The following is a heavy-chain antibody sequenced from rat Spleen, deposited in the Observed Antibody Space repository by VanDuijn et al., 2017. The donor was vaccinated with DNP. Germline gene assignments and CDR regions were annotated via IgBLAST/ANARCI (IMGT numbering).Heavy chain of an antibody. CDR3: TTLNFYASLSEYFDY. J-gene: IGHJ2*01. CDR1: GFTFSNYG. V-gene: IGHV5-19*01. CDR2: ISPSGGST. Sequence: EVQLVESGGGLVQPGRSLKLSCAASGFTFSNYGMHWIRQAPTKGLEWVASISPSGGSTYYRDSVKGRFTISRDNAKSTLYLQMDSLRSEDTATYYCTTLNFYASLSEYFDYWGQGVMVTVSS. D-gene: IGHD1-12*01.